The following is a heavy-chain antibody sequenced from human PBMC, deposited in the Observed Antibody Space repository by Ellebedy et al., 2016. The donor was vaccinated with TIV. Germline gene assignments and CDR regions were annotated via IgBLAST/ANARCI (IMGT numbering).Heavy chain of an antibody. V-gene: IGHV3-74*01. D-gene: IGHD5-24*01. CDR2: ISSDGSYT. Sequence: PGGSLRLSCTASGFTFSSHWMHWVRQAPGKGLVWVSRISSDGSYTSYADSVKGRFTISRDNAENSLYLQMNSLRVEDTAVYYCVRDSTHGYDDNWGQGTLVTVSS. CDR1: GFTFSSHW. CDR3: VRDSTHGYDDN. J-gene: IGHJ4*02.